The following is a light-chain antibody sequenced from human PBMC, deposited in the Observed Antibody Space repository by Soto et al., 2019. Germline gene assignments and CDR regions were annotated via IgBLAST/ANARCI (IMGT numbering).Light chain of an antibody. J-gene: IGKJ1*01. CDR2: GAS. V-gene: IGKV3-20*01. CDR1: QSVNSNY. CDR3: QQYDTSPRT. Sequence: EIVLTQSPGTLSLSPGERATLSCRASQSVNSNYLAWYQQKPGQGPRLLMYGASSRASGIPDRFSGSGSGTDFTLAISRVEPEDFAVYYYQQYDTSPRTFGQVTKVELK.